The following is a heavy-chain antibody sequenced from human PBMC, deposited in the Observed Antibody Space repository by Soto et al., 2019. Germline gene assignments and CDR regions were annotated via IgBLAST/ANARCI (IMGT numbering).Heavy chain of an antibody. CDR3: ARDGGGAVVPYMDV. Sequence: GGSLRLSCAASGFTFSSYWMHWVRQAPGKGLVWVSRINSDGSSTSYADSVKGRFTISRDNAKNTLYLQMNSLRAEDTTVYYCARDGGGAVVPYMDVWGQGTTVTVSS. V-gene: IGHV3-74*01. CDR1: GFTFSSYW. D-gene: IGHD6-19*01. J-gene: IGHJ6*02. CDR2: INSDGSST.